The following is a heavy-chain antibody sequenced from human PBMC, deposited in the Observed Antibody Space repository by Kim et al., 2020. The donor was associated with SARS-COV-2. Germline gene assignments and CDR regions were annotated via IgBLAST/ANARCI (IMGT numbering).Heavy chain of an antibody. V-gene: IGHV3-48*02. Sequence: YYADSVKGRFTIYRDKAKNSLYLQMNSLRDEDTAVYYCARRGSAVGWFDPWGQGTLVTVSS. CDR3: ARRGSAVGWFDP. D-gene: IGHD2-2*01. J-gene: IGHJ5*02.